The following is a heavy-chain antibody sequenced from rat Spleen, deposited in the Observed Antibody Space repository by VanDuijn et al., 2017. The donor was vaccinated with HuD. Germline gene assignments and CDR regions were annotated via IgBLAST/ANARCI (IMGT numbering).Heavy chain of an antibody. J-gene: IGHJ2*01. V-gene: IGHV5-22*01. D-gene: IGHD1-3*01. Sequence: EVQLVESGGGYVQPGRSLKLSCAASGFTFSDYYMAWVRQAPKKGLEWVASISYEGSSTYYGDSVKGRFTISRDNANSTLYLQMNSLRSEDTATYYCATWDYGSYWGQGVMVTVSS. CDR1: GFTFSDYY. CDR3: ATWDYGSY. CDR2: ISYEGSST.